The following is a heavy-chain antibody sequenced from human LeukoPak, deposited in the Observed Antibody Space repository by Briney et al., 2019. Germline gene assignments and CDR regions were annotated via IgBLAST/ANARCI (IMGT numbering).Heavy chain of an antibody. V-gene: IGHV3-23*01. J-gene: IGHJ4*02. CDR3: SKGETDAGALTHVY. CDR1: GFTFRNYA. D-gene: IGHD1-26*01. Sequence: GGSLRLSCAASGFTFRNYAMSTVPQTPAKGLERVSAISGSGTTTHDADFVKGRFTVSRDNSKNMVYLQMDSLGAEDTAVYYCSKGETDAGALTHVYWGQGTLVTVSS. CDR2: ISGSGTTT.